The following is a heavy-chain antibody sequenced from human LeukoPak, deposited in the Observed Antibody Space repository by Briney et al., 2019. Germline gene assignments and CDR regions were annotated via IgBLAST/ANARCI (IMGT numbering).Heavy chain of an antibody. CDR3: ARESGSGGGCYSGLVAFDS. CDR1: GFTFSSYW. D-gene: IGHD2-15*01. CDR2: IKQDGSEK. Sequence: PGGSLRLSCAASGFTFSSYWMSSVRQAPGKGLEWVANIKQDGSEKYYVDSVKGRFTISRDNDKNSLYLQMNSLRAEDTVVYYCARESGSGGGCYSGLVAFDSWGQGTMVSVSS. V-gene: IGHV3-7*01. J-gene: IGHJ3*02.